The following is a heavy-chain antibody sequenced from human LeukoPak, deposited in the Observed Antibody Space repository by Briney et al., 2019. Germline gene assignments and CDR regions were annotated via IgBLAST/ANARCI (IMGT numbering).Heavy chain of an antibody. CDR1: GFAFSDYW. J-gene: IGHJ4*02. V-gene: IGHV3-7*01. D-gene: IGHD1-26*01. Sequence: GGSLRLSCATFGFAFSDYWMTWVRQVPGKGLEWVANINREGNEKYYVDSLKGRFTISRDNAKNSVDLQMDSLRVEDTAVYYCARVGTWELQRVFDFWGQGTLVTVSS. CDR3: ARVGTWELQRVFDF. CDR2: INREGNEK.